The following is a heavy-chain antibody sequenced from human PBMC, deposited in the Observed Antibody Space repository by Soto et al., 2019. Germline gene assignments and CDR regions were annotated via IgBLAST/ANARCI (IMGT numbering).Heavy chain of an antibody. CDR1: GGTFSSYA. V-gene: IGHV1-69*13. CDR2: IIPIFGTA. CDR3: AIALGSGSYYNPVDY. D-gene: IGHD3-10*01. Sequence: ASVKVSCKASGGTFSSYAISWVRQAPGQGLEWMGGIIPIFGTANYAQKFQGRVTITADESTSTAYMELSSLRSEDTAVYYCAIALGSGSYYNPVDYWGQGTLVTVSS. J-gene: IGHJ4*02.